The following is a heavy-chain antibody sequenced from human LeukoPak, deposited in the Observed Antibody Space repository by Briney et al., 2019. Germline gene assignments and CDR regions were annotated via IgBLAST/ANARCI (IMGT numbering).Heavy chain of an antibody. J-gene: IGHJ5*02. CDR1: GGSFSGYY. D-gene: IGHD3-16*02. CDR2: INHSGST. Sequence: SETLSLTCAVYGGSFSGYYWSWIRQPPGKGLEWIGEINHSGSTNYNPSLKSRVTISVDTSKNQFSLKLSSVTAADTAVYYCAKDGGIIPFDPWGQGTLVTVSS. CDR3: AKDGGIIPFDP. V-gene: IGHV4-34*01.